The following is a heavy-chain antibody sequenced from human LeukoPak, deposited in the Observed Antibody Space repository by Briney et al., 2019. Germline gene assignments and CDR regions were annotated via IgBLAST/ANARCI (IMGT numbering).Heavy chain of an antibody. V-gene: IGHV1-2*02. D-gene: IGHD3-22*01. CDR2: INPNSGGT. J-gene: IGHJ4*02. Sequence: GASVKVSCKASGYTFTGYYMHWVRQAPGQGLEWMGWINPNSGGTNYAQKFQGRVTMTRDTSISTAYMELSRLRSDDTAVYYCARDYDSSGYGQFDYWGQGTLVTVSS. CDR1: GYTFTGYY. CDR3: ARDYDSSGYGQFDY.